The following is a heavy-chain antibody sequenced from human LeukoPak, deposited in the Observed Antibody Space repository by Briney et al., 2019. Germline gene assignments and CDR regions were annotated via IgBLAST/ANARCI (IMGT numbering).Heavy chain of an antibody. CDR2: ISHDGSHK. J-gene: IGHJ4*02. Sequence: PGRSLRLSCAASGFTFSSYVMHWVRQAPGKGLEWVAVISHDGSHKNYADSVKGRFTISRDNSKNTLYLQMNSLRPEDTAVYYCARESGSYHPFDFWGQGTLVTVSS. V-gene: IGHV3-30*03. CDR3: ARESGSYHPFDF. D-gene: IGHD1-26*01. CDR1: GFTFSSYV.